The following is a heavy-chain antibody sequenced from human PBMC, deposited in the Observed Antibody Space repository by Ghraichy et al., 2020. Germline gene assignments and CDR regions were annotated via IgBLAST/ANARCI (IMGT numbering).Heavy chain of an antibody. CDR2: INPNSGGT. Sequence: ASVKVSCKASGYTFTGYYMHWVRQAPGQGLEWMGRINPNSGGTNYAQKFQGRVTMTRDTSISTAYMELSRLRSDDTAVYYCASVNTYYYDSNRYGMDVWGQGTTVTVSS. CDR1: GYTFTGYY. J-gene: IGHJ6*02. D-gene: IGHD3-22*01. CDR3: ASVNTYYYDSNRYGMDV. V-gene: IGHV1-2*06.